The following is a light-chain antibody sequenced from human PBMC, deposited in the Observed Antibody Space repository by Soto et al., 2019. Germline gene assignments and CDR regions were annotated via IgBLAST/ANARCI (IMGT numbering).Light chain of an antibody. Sequence: DIQMTQSPSSLSASVGDRVTITCRASQTIGTSLNWYQQKPGKAPKVLIYAASSLQGGVPSRFSGSGSGTDFTLTISSLQPEDFATFYCQRSYGTLFTFGPGTKVDI. CDR1: QTIGTS. CDR2: AAS. J-gene: IGKJ3*01. V-gene: IGKV1-39*01. CDR3: QRSYGTLFT.